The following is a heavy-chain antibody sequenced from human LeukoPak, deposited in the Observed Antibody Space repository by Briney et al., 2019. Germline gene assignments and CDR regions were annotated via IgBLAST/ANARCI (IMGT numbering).Heavy chain of an antibody. CDR2: ISGYDGNT. CDR1: GYTFTTYA. Sequence: ASVKVSCKASGYTFTTYAISWVRQAPGQRPEGMGWISGYDGNTKYAQKLQGRVSMTTDTSTSTAYMELRSLRSDDTAVYYCARDCSTSCYWFDPWGQGTLVTVAS. CDR3: ARDCSTSCYWFDP. D-gene: IGHD2-2*01. J-gene: IGHJ5*02. V-gene: IGHV1-18*01.